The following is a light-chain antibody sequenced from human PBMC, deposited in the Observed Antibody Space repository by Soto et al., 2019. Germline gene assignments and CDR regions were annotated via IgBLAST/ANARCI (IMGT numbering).Light chain of an antibody. Sequence: EIVMTQSPPTLSVSPGERATLSCRASQSVSSNLAWYQQKRGQAPRLLIYGASTRATGIPARFSGSGSGTEFTLPISSLQSEDFAVYYCQQYDNWPPITFGQGTRLEIK. CDR1: QSVSSN. J-gene: IGKJ5*01. V-gene: IGKV3-15*01. CDR2: GAS. CDR3: QQYDNWPPIT.